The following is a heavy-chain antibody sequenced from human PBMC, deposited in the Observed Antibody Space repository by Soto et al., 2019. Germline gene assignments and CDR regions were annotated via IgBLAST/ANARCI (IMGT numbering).Heavy chain of an antibody. V-gene: IGHV4-59*08. CDR3: ARQRTSVVTQAYFDV. J-gene: IGHJ4*02. CDR2: IFDSGST. CDR1: GGSISSYL. Sequence: LSLTCIVSGGSISSYLCGWIRQPPGKGLEWIGYIFDSGSTNYNPSLQSRVTISVDTSKDQFSLKLKSVTAADTALYFCARQRTSVVTQAYFDVWGPGSLVTVSS. D-gene: IGHD2-21*02.